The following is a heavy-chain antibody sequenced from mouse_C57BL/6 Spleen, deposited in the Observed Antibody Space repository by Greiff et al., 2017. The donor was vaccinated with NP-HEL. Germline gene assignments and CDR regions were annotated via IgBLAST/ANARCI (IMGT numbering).Heavy chain of an antibody. CDR1: GYTFTSYW. D-gene: IGHD1-1*01. Sequence: QVQLQQSGAELVKPGASVKLSCKASGYTFTSYWMHWVKQRPGQGLEWIGMIHPNSGSTNYNEKFKSKATLTVDKSSSTAYMQLSSLTSEDSAVYYGARSHHYGSSSSFAYWGQGTLVTVSA. V-gene: IGHV1-64*01. CDR3: ARSHHYGSSSSFAY. J-gene: IGHJ3*01. CDR2: IHPNSGST.